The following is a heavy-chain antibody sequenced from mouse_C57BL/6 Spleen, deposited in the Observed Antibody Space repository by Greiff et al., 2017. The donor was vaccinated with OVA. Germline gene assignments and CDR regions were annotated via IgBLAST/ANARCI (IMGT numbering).Heavy chain of an antibody. J-gene: IGHJ2*01. CDR3: ARRWEVDYFDY. Sequence: QVHVKQSGPELVKPGASVKISCKASGYAFSSSWMNWVKQRPGKGLEWIGRIYPGDGDTNYNGKFKGKATLTADKSSSTAYMQLSSLTSEDSAVYFCARRWEVDYFDYWGQGTTLTVSS. D-gene: IGHD1-1*02. CDR2: IYPGDGDT. CDR1: GYAFSSSW. V-gene: IGHV1-82*01.